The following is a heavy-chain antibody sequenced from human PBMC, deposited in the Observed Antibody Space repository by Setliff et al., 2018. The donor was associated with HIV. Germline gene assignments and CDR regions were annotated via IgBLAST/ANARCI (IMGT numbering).Heavy chain of an antibody. Sequence: GASVKVSCKASGYTFTGYYMHWVRQAPGQGLEWMGWTSPNSVGTTYTQKFQGRVTMTRATSISTAYMEVSRLRSDDTAVYYCARDHCSSSGCYEYSYYGMDVWGQGTTVTVSS. V-gene: IGHV1-2*02. CDR1: GYTFTGYY. CDR2: TSPNSVGT. J-gene: IGHJ6*02. CDR3: ARDHCSSSGCYEYSYYGMDV. D-gene: IGHD2-2*01.